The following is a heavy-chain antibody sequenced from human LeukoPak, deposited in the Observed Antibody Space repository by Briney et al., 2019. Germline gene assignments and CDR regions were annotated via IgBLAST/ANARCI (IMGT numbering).Heavy chain of an antibody. V-gene: IGHV3-21*01. CDR2: ISSSRGYI. CDR1: GFTFSSYS. CDR3: ARGVELTGYSDY. J-gene: IGHJ4*02. Sequence: GRSLRLSCAASGFTFSSYSMNWVRQAPGEGLEWVSYISSSRGYIYYADSVKGRFTISRNNAQNPLYLQMNSLRAEDTALYYCARGVELTGYSDYWGRGTLVTVSS. D-gene: IGHD3-9*01.